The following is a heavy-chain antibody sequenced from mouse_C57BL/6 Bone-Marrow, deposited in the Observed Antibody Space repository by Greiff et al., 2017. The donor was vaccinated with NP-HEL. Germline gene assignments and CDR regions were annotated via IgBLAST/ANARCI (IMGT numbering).Heavy chain of an antibody. CDR1: GFTFSSYA. V-gene: IGHV5-9-1*02. J-gene: IGHJ2*01. D-gene: IGHD2-3*01. Sequence: DVMLVESGEGLVKPGGSLKLSCAASGFTFSSYAMSWVRQTPEKRLEWVAYISSGGDYIYYADTVKGRFTISRDNARNTLYLQMSSLKSEDTAMYYCTRDGGRGYYFDYWGQGTTLTVSS. CDR2: ISSGGDYI. CDR3: TRDGGRGYYFDY.